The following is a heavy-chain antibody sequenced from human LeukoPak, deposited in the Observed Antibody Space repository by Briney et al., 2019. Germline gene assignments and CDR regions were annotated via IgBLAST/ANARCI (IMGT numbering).Heavy chain of an antibody. D-gene: IGHD6-19*01. CDR3: ARFDRVGSGNPGGFDY. CDR1: GGSISRSSYY. V-gene: IGHV4-39*01. CDR2: IYYSGST. Sequence: PSETLSLTCTVSGGSISRSSYYWGWIRQPPGKGLEWIGSIYYSGSTYYNPSLKSRVTISVDTSKNQFSLKLSSVTAADTAVYYCARFDRVGSGNPGGFDYWGQGTLVTVSS. J-gene: IGHJ4*02.